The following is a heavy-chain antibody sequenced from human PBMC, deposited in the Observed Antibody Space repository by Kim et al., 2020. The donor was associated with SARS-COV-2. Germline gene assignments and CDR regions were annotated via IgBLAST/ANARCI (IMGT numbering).Heavy chain of an antibody. Sequence: SETLSLTCAVSGGSISSSNWWSWVRQPPGKGLEWIGEIYHSGSTNYNPSLKSRVTISVDKSKNQFSLKLSSVTAADTAVYYCARAQTNPIAVAGTQYYFDYWGQGTLVTVSS. J-gene: IGHJ4*02. CDR3: ARAQTNPIAVAGTQYYFDY. D-gene: IGHD6-19*01. CDR2: IYHSGST. CDR1: GGSISSSNW. V-gene: IGHV4-4*02.